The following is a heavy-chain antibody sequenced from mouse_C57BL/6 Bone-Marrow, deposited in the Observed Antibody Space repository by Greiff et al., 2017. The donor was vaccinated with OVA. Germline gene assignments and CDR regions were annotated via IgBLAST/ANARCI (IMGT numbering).Heavy chain of an antibody. CDR2: IDPSDSYT. D-gene: IGHD2-5*01. CDR3: ARESSNYEYFDV. Sequence: QVQLKQPGAELVKPGASVKLSCKASGYTFTSYWMQWVKQRPGQGLEWIGEIDPSDSYTNYNQKFKGKATLTVDTSSSTAYMQLSSLTSEDSAVYYCARESSNYEYFDVWGTGTTVTVSS. J-gene: IGHJ1*03. V-gene: IGHV1-50*01. CDR1: GYTFTSYW.